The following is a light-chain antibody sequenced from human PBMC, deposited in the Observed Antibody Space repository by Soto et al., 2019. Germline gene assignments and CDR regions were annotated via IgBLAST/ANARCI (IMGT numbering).Light chain of an antibody. J-gene: IGKJ3*01. V-gene: IGKV1-27*01. CDR2: AAS. CDR1: HGISNY. Sequence: DIQMTQSPSSLSASVGERVTITCRASHGISNYLAWYQQKPGKVPKLLIYAASTLQSGVPSRFSGSGSGTDLTLTISSLQPEDVATYYCQKYNRAPFTFGPGTKVDIK. CDR3: QKYNRAPFT.